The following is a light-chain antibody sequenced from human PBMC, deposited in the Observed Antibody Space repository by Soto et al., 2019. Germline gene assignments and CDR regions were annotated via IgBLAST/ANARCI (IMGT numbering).Light chain of an antibody. CDR1: SSNIGNNY. CDR3: ATWDASLPGEV. Sequence: QSVLTQSPSVSAAPGQKVTISCSGCSSNIGNNYVSWYQHLPGTAPKLLIYDNNKRPAGIPDRFSGSKSGTSGTLDITGLQTGDEGDYYCATWDASLPGEVFGGGTKLTVL. J-gene: IGLJ2*01. CDR2: DNN. V-gene: IGLV1-51*01.